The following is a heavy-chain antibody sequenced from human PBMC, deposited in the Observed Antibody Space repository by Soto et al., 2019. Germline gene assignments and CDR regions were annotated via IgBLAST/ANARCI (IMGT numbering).Heavy chain of an antibody. CDR1: GFDFGDYY. CDR2: IDSGDGTT. D-gene: IGHD6-19*01. Sequence: GGSLRLSCTGSGFDFGDYYMSWIRQAPGKGLEWVSYIDSGDGTTYYTDSVKGRFTISRDNAKKTVYLQMSSLRAEDTAVYYCAKRAAVPGTGKYFQHWGQAPWSPSPQ. J-gene: IGHJ1*01. V-gene: IGHV3-11*01. CDR3: AKRAAVPGTGKYFQH.